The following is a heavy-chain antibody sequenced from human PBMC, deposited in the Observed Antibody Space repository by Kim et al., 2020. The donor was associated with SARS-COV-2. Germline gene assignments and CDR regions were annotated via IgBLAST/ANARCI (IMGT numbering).Heavy chain of an antibody. CDR2: ITGSGGST. V-gene: IGHV3-23*01. CDR1: GFTFNSYA. CDR3: ARGARLTTRLGWFDP. D-gene: IGHD3-16*01. Sequence: GGSLRLSCAASGFTFNSYAMSWVRQAPGKGLEWVSSITGSGGSTYYADSVKGRFTISRDNSKNTLYLQMNSLRAEDTAIYYCARGARLTTRLGWFDPWGQGILVTVSS. J-gene: IGHJ5*02.